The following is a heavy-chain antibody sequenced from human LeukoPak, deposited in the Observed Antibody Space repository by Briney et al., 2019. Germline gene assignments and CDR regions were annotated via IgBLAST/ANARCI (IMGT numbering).Heavy chain of an antibody. Sequence: SETLSLTCTVSGGSISSYYWSWIRQPPGKGLEWIGYIYYSGSTNYNPSLKSRVTISVDTSKNRFSLKLSSVTAADTAVYYCARGWSYYDSSGYHYWGQGTLVTVSS. CDR2: IYYSGST. D-gene: IGHD3-22*01. J-gene: IGHJ4*02. CDR3: ARGWSYYDSSGYHY. CDR1: GGSISSYY. V-gene: IGHV4-59*12.